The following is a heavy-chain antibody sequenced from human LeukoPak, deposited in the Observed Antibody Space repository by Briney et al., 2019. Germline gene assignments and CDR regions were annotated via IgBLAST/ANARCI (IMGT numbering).Heavy chain of an antibody. CDR1: GFTFGDYA. D-gene: IGHD1-1*01. CDR3: SRGKAGTHLPYGMDV. Sequence: GRSLRLSCTASGFTFGDYAMSWVRQAPGKWLEWVGFIRSKAYGGTTEYAASVKGRFTILRDDSKSIAYLQMNSLKTEDTAVYYCSRGKAGTHLPYGMDVWGQGTTVTVSS. V-gene: IGHV3-49*04. J-gene: IGHJ6*02. CDR2: IRSKAYGGTT.